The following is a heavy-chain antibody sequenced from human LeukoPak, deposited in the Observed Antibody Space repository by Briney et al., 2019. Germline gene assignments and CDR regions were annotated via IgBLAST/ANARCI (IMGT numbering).Heavy chain of an antibody. CDR2: IYHSGTT. J-gene: IGHJ4*02. V-gene: IGHV4-28*01. CDR3: ARKENVYYYFDY. D-gene: IGHD3-10*01. CDR1: GYSITSSSW. Sequence: PSETLSLTCAVSGYSITSSSWWGWIRQPPGKGLEWIGYIYHSGTTYYNPSLQSRVTMSVDTSKNQFSLKLSSVTAVDAAVYYCARKENVYYYFDYWGQGTLVTVSS.